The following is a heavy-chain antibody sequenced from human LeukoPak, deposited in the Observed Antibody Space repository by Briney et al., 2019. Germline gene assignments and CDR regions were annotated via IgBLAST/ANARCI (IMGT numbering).Heavy chain of an antibody. CDR3: ARLNWFYYYDSSGYLRGYYFDY. CDR1: GDSISSSSYY. CDR2: IYYSGST. V-gene: IGHV4-39*01. J-gene: IGHJ4*02. D-gene: IGHD3-22*01. Sequence: SETLSLTCTVSGDSISSSSYYWGRIRQPPGKGLEWIGSIYYSGSTYYNPSLKSRVTISVDTSKNQFSLKLSSVTAADTAVYYCARLNWFYYYDSSGYLRGYYFDYWGQGTLVTVSS.